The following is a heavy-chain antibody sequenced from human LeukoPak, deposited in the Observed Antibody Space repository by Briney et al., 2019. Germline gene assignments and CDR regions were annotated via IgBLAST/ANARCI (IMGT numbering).Heavy chain of an antibody. CDR1: GYSFPNYW. D-gene: IGHD6-13*01. V-gene: IGHV5-51*01. CDR2: IYPGDSDT. CDR3: ARRYTTSEIFDY. Sequence: GESLKISCKGSGYSFPNYWIGWVRQMPGKGLEWLGIIYPGDSDTRYSPSFQGQVTILAEKSISTAYLQWSSLKASDTAMYYCARRYTTSEIFDYWGQGTLVTVSS. J-gene: IGHJ4*02.